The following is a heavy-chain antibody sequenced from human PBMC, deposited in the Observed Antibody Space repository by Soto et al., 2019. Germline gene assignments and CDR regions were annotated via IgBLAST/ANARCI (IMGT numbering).Heavy chain of an antibody. CDR1: GFSLSTSGMC. Sequence: SGPTLVNPTQTPTLTCTFSGFSLSTSGMCVSWIRQPPGKALEWLALIDWDDDKYYSTSLKTRLTISKDTSKNQVVLTMTNMDPVDTATYYCARIPVDTAMVRNYYYYYGMDVWGQGTSVTVS. D-gene: IGHD5-18*01. CDR2: IDWDDDK. V-gene: IGHV2-70*01. CDR3: ARIPVDTAMVRNYYYYYGMDV. J-gene: IGHJ6*02.